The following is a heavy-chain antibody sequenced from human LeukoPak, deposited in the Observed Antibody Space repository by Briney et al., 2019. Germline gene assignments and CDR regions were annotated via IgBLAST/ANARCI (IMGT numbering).Heavy chain of an antibody. CDR2: IYHGDSDI. V-gene: IGHV5-51*01. CDR3: ARVGFHYYDSSGYSHPDY. D-gene: IGHD3-22*01. Sequence: GESLKISCKGSGYSFTSYWIGWVRQMPGKGLEWMGIIYHGDSDIRYSPSVQGQVTISADKSISTAYLQWSSLKASDTAMYYCARVGFHYYDSSGYSHPDYWGQGTLVTVSS. J-gene: IGHJ4*02. CDR1: GYSFTSYW.